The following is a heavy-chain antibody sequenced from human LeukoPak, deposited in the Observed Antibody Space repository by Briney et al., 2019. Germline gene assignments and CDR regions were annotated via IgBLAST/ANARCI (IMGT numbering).Heavy chain of an antibody. V-gene: IGHV4-39*01. J-gene: IGHJ5*02. D-gene: IGHD2-21*01. CDR1: GGSISIVTYY. CDR2: IYHNVIT. Sequence: SETLSLTCTVSGGSISIVTYYWDCIRQAPGKGLEWIGNIYHNVITYYNPSLESRVTMSVDTSKNQFSLKLNALTAADTAVYYCARHHSALNWFERWGQGTLVTVSS. CDR3: ARHHSALNWFER.